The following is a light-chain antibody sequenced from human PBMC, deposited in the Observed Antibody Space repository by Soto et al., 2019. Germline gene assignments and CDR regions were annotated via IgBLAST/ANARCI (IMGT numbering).Light chain of an antibody. CDR3: QVWDGTTDNLYV. J-gene: IGLJ1*01. CDR2: DNN. Sequence: YELTQPPSLSVAPGQTARVTCGGNNIGVKSVHWYQQRPGQAPVLVVYDNNDRPSGIPERFSGSNSGNTATLTISRVEAGDEADYYCQVWDGTTDNLYVFGTGTKVTVL. V-gene: IGLV3-21*02. CDR1: NIGVKS.